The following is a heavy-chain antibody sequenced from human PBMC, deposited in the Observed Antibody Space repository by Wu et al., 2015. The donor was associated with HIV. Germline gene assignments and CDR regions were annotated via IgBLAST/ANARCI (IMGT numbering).Heavy chain of an antibody. CDR1: GYSITGYY. J-gene: IGHJ4*02. Sequence: QVQLVQSGAEVKKPGASVKVSCKASGYSITGYYMHWVRQAPGQGLEWMGWTNPKSGGTTHTQKFQGRVTMTTDTSISTAYMELSRLTSDDTAVYYCARELPLGVVATGIGVFHYWGQGTLVTVSS. V-gene: IGHV1-2*02. D-gene: IGHD2-2*02. CDR3: ARELPLGVVATGIGVFHY. CDR2: TNPKSGGT.